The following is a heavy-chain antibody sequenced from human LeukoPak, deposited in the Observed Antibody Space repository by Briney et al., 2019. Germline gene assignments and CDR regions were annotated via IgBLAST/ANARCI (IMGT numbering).Heavy chain of an antibody. Sequence: SGTLSLTCAVSVGSISGSNWWTWVRQSPGKGLEWIGEIYHGGSTNYNPSLKSRVTISVDKSKNQFSLNVNSVTAADTAVYYCARTGNTAMVPLDYWGQGTLVTVSS. D-gene: IGHD5-18*01. CDR1: VGSISGSNW. CDR2: IYHGGST. CDR3: ARTGNTAMVPLDY. J-gene: IGHJ4*02. V-gene: IGHV4-4*02.